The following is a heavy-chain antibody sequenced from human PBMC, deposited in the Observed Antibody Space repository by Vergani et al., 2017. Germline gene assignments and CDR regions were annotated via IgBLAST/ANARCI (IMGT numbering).Heavy chain of an antibody. V-gene: IGHV3-23*01. CDR2: ISDSAGRT. CDR3: ATCFSYGYSEYYFDY. CDR1: GFTFGHYA. D-gene: IGHD5-18*01. J-gene: IGHJ4*02. Sequence: EVRLLESGGGLVQPGGSLRLSCEVSGFTFGHYAMTWVRQAPGKGLEWVSGISDSAGRTYYADSVKGRFTISRDNSKNTLYLQMNSLRADDTAVYFCATCFSYGYSEYYFDYWGQGTPVTVSS.